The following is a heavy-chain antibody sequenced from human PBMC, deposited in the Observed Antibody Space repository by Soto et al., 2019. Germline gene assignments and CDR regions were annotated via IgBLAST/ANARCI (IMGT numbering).Heavy chain of an antibody. J-gene: IGHJ6*02. CDR2: IYYSGST. CDR1: GGSFSSYY. V-gene: IGHV4-59*01. CDR3: ARGAAAAGKASYYYYGMDV. Sequence: PSETLSLTCAVYGGSFSSYYWSWIRQPPGKGLEWIGYIYYSGSTNYNPSLKSRVTISVDTSKNQFSLKLSSVTAADTAVYYCARGAAAAGKASYYYYGMDVWGQGTTVTVSS. D-gene: IGHD6-13*01.